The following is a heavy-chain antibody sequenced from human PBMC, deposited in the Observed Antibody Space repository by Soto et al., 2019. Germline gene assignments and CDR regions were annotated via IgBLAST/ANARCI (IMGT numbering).Heavy chain of an antibody. Sequence: SETLSLTCTVSGGSISSYYWSWIRQPPGKGLEWIGYIYYSGSTNYNPSLKSRVTISVDTSKNQFSLKLSSVTAADTAVYYCASGPYYYGSGSYIDYWGQGTLVTVSS. J-gene: IGHJ4*02. CDR1: GGSISSYY. D-gene: IGHD3-10*01. CDR2: IYYSGST. CDR3: ASGPYYYGSGSYIDY. V-gene: IGHV4-59*01.